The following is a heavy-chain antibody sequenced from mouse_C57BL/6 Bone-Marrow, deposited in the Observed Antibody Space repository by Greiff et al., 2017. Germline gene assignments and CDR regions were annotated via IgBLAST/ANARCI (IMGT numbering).Heavy chain of an antibody. V-gene: IGHV5-9*01. CDR2: ISGGGGNT. J-gene: IGHJ3*01. Sequence: EVKVEESGGGLVKPGGSLKLSCAASGFTFSSYTMSWVRQTPEKRLEWVATISGGGGNTYYPDSVKGRFTISRDNAKNTLYLQMSSLRSEDTALYYCARRVLFAYWGQGTLVTVSA. CDR3: ARRVLFAY. CDR1: GFTFSSYT.